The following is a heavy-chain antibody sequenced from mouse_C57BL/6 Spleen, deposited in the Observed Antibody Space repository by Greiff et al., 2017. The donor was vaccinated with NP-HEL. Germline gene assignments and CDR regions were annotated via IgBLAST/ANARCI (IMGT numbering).Heavy chain of an antibody. J-gene: IGHJ1*03. Sequence: QVQLKQSGAELVKPGASVKISCKASGYAFSSYWMNWVKQRPGKGLEWIGQIYPGDGDTNYNGKFKGKATLTADKSSSTAYMQLSSLTSGDSAVYFCARSVYYGSSYDWYFDVWGTGTTVTVSS. CDR1: GYAFSSYW. V-gene: IGHV1-80*01. D-gene: IGHD1-1*01. CDR3: ARSVYYGSSYDWYFDV. CDR2: IYPGDGDT.